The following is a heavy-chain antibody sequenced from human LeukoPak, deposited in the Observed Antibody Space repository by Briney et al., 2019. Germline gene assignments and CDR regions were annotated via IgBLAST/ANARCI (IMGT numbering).Heavy chain of an antibody. CDR2: ISGSSSYI. J-gene: IGHJ4*02. CDR3: AAAYSSSSVFDY. V-gene: IGHV3-21*01. CDR1: GFTFSSYN. D-gene: IGHD6-6*01. Sequence: PGGSLRLSSAANGFTFSSYNMNWVRQAPGKGLEWVSSISGSSSYIYYADSVKGRFTISRDNAKNSLYLQMNSLRPEDTAVYYCAAAYSSSSVFDYCGQGTLVTVSS.